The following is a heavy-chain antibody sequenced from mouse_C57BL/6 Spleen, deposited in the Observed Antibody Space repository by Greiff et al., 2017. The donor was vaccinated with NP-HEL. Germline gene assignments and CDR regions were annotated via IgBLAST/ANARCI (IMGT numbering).Heavy chain of an antibody. CDR2: IDPENGDT. CDR3: TYGSFYAMDY. V-gene: IGHV14-4*01. J-gene: IGHJ4*01. D-gene: IGHD1-1*01. CDR1: GFNIKDDY. Sequence: EVQLQQSGAELVRPGASVKLSCTASGFNIKDDYMHWVKQRPEQGLEWIGWIDPENGDTEYASKFQGKATITADTSSNTADLQLSSLTSEDTAVYYCTYGSFYAMDYWGQGTSVTVSS.